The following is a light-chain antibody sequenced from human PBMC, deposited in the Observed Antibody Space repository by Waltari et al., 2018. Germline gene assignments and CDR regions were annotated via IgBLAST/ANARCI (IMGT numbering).Light chain of an antibody. Sequence: EIVVTQSPATLSVSPGERVTLSCRASQNVGTSLAWYQQKPGQTPSLIIFVAYSRASGVPARFSGSGSGTDFTLAISSLQSEDFAVYYCQQYEDWPRHSFGGGTKVQIE. CDR1: QNVGTS. V-gene: IGKV3-15*01. CDR3: QQYEDWPRHS. CDR2: VAY. J-gene: IGKJ4*01.